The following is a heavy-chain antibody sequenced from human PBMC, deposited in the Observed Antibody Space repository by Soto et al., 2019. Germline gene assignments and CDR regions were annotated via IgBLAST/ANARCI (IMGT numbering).Heavy chain of an antibody. CDR3: ARDSEAGTAPH. CDR1: GYTFTRYD. D-gene: IGHD6-19*01. Sequence: GASVKVSCKASGYTFTRYDINWVRQATGQGLEWMGWMNPNSGNTGFAQKFQGRLTMTRDTSITTAYMELSSLRSEDTAVYYCARDSEAGTAPHWGQGTLVTAPQ. V-gene: IGHV1-8*01. J-gene: IGHJ4*02. CDR2: MNPNSGNT.